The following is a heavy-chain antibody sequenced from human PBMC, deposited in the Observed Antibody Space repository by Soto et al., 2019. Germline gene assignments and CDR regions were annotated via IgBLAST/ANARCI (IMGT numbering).Heavy chain of an antibody. J-gene: IGHJ6*02. D-gene: IGHD3-3*01. CDR3: ARDMHLFGVVTTAYGMDV. V-gene: IGHV3-30-3*01. CDR2: ISYDGSNK. CDR1: GFTFSSYA. Sequence: PGGSLRLSCAASGFTFSSYAMHWVRQAPGKGLEWVAVISYDGSNKYYADSVKGRFTISRDNSKNTLYLQMNSLRAEDAAVYYCARDMHLFGVVTTAYGMDVWGQGTKVTVSS.